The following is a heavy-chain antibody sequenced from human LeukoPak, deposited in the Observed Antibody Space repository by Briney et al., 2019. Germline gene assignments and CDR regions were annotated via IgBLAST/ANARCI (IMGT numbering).Heavy chain of an antibody. D-gene: IGHD1-26*01. CDR1: GGSISSSSYY. Sequence: PSETLSLTCTVSGGSISSSSYYWSWIRQPAGKGLEWIGRIYTSGSTNYNPSLKSRVTISVDTSKNQFSLKLSSVTAADTAVYYCAREKAHPHSGRKQAGFDYWGQGTLVTVSS. CDR3: AREKAHPHSGRKQAGFDY. CDR2: IYTSGST. V-gene: IGHV4-61*02. J-gene: IGHJ4*02.